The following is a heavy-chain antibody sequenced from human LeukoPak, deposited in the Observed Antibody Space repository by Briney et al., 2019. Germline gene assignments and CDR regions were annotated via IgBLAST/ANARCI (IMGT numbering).Heavy chain of an antibody. V-gene: IGHV3-23*01. J-gene: IGHJ4*02. CDR1: GITLSNYG. CDR3: ARRGIEVRGLLVIGYHEEAYYFDH. D-gene: IGHD3-10*01. Sequence: TGGSLRLSCVVSGITLSNYGMSWGRQAPGKVLGWVSGLSGGGGGTNYADSVKGRFTISRDNSRNTMYLQMNSLRAEDTAVYFCARRGIEVRGLLVIGYHEEAYYFDHWGQGILVTVSS. CDR2: LSGGGGGT.